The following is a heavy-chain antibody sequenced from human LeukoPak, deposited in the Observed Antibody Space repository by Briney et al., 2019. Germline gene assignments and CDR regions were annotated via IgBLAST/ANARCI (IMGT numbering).Heavy chain of an antibody. CDR2: ISGMRSTM. V-gene: IGHV3-48*01. Sequence: WGSLRLSCAASGLTFSSYAMSWVRQAPGKGLEWLSYISGMRSTMYYADSVKGRFAISRDNAKNSLYLQMNSLRVEDTAVYYCARDRWLTGTWEPGYWGQGTLVTVFS. CDR1: GLTFSSYA. CDR3: ARDRWLTGTWEPGY. D-gene: IGHD1-20*01. J-gene: IGHJ4*02.